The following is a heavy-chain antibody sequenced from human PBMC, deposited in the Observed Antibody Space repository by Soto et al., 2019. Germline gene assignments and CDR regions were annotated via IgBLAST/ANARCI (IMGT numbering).Heavy chain of an antibody. V-gene: IGHV3-23*01. D-gene: IGHD3-22*01. Sequence: EVHLLESGGGLVQTGGSLRLSCAASGFTFSNYAMNWVRQAPGKGLEWVSSISGNGGSTYYADSVKGRFTISRDNSKSTLYLQMHSLRVEDTVIYFCARGSNYDSSGPFDNWGQGTLDTVSS. CDR2: ISGNGGST. CDR1: GFTFSNYA. J-gene: IGHJ4*02. CDR3: ARGSNYDSSGPFDN.